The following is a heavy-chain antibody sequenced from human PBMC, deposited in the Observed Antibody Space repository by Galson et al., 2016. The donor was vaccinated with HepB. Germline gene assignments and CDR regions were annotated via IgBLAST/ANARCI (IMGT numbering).Heavy chain of an antibody. V-gene: IGHV3-53*05. CDR1: GFTVSSNY. CDR3: AKLAAVRGISSTNLLDY. Sequence: SLRLSCAASGFTVSSNYMSWVRQTPGKGLEWVSVIYSGGSRYYADSVKGRFTISRDNSKNTLYLQMNSLRVEDTAVYYCAKLAAVRGISSTNLLDYWGQGTLVTVSS. J-gene: IGHJ4*02. D-gene: IGHD3-10*01. CDR2: IYSGGSR.